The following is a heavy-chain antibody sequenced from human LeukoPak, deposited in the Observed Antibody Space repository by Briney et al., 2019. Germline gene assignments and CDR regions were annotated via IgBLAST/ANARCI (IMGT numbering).Heavy chain of an antibody. Sequence: GGSLRLSCAASGFTFSSYWKSWVRQAPGTGLEWVANIKQDGSEKYYVDSVKGRFTISRDNAKNSLYLQMNSLRAEDTAVYYCARDRPVGSGWYPNWFDPWGQGTLVTVSS. CDR1: GFTFSSYW. J-gene: IGHJ5*02. V-gene: IGHV3-7*01. CDR3: ARDRPVGSGWYPNWFDP. D-gene: IGHD6-19*01. CDR2: IKQDGSEK.